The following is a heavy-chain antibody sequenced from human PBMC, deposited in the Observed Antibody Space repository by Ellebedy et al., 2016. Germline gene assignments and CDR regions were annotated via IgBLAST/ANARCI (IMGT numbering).Heavy chain of an antibody. D-gene: IGHD1-7*01. V-gene: IGHV3-48*02. Sequence: GESLKISXAASGFTFSSYSMNWVRQAPGKGLEWVSYISSSSSTIYYADSVKGRFTISRDNAKNSLYLQMNSLRDEDTAVYYCARMNWNYLDAFDIWGQGTMVTVSS. CDR1: GFTFSSYS. CDR2: ISSSSSTI. J-gene: IGHJ3*02. CDR3: ARMNWNYLDAFDI.